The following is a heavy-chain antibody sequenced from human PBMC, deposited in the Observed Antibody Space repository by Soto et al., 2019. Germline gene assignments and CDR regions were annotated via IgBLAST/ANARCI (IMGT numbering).Heavy chain of an antibody. CDR3: ARGSIVAGPSKENYYYGMDV. V-gene: IGHV6-1*01. Sequence: PSQTLSLTCVISGDSVASNSAAWNWIRQSPSRGLEWLGRTYYRSKWYNDYAVSVKSRITINPDTSKNQFSLQLNSVTPEDTAVYYCARGSIVAGPSKENYYYGMDVWGQVTTVTVSS. J-gene: IGHJ6*02. D-gene: IGHD2-21*01. CDR1: GDSVASNSAA. CDR2: TYYRSKWYN.